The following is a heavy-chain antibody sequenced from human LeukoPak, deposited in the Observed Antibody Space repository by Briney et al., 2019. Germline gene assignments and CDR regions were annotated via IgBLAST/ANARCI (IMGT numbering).Heavy chain of an antibody. CDR3: ARDAGGGRYLDY. D-gene: IGHD1-26*01. CDR1: GGTFSSYA. CDR2: IIPIFGTA. V-gene: IGHV1-69*06. Sequence: ASVKVSCKASGGTFSSYAISWVRQAPGQGIEWMGGIIPIFGTANYAQKFQGRVTITADKSTSTAYMELSSLRSEDTAVYYCARDAGGGRYLDYWGQGTLVTVSS. J-gene: IGHJ4*02.